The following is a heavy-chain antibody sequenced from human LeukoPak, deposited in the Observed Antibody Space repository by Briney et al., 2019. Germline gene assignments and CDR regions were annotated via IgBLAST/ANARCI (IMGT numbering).Heavy chain of an antibody. CDR1: GGSISSSSYY. CDR3: AGDEVAAALRAFDI. CDR2: IYYSGST. V-gene: IGHV4-39*07. D-gene: IGHD6-13*01. J-gene: IGHJ3*02. Sequence: SETLSLTCTVSGGSISSSSYYWGWIRQPPGKGLEWIGSIYYSGSTYYNPSLKSRVTISVDTSKNQFSLKLSSVTAADTAVYYCAGDEVAAALRAFDIWGQGTMVTVSS.